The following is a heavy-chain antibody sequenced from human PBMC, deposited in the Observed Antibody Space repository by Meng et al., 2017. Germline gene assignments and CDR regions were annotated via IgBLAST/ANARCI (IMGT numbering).Heavy chain of an antibody. V-gene: IGHV4-34*01. D-gene: IGHD4-11*01. CDR2: INHSGST. J-gene: IGHJ4*02. CDR1: GGSFSGYS. CDR3: AYATTVSN. Sequence: QSQEWGVGLLKPYGTLSRTCAVYGGSFSGYSCSWISQPPGKGLEWIGEINHSGSTNYNPSLKSRVTISVDTSKNQFSLKLSSVTAADTAVYYCAYATTVSNWGQGTLVTVSS.